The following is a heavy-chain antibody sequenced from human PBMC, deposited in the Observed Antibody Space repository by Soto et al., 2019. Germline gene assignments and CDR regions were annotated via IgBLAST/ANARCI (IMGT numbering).Heavy chain of an antibody. Sequence: ASVKVSCKVSGYTLTELSMRWVRQAPGKGLEWMGGFDPEDGETIYAQKFQGRVTMTEDTSTDTAYMELSSLRSEDTAVYYCATSSSSSSRLDYYYGIDVCSQMTTVPATS. CDR1: GYTLTELS. D-gene: IGHD6-6*01. J-gene: IGHJ6*02. CDR2: FDPEDGET. CDR3: ATSSSSSSRLDYYYGIDV. V-gene: IGHV1-24*01.